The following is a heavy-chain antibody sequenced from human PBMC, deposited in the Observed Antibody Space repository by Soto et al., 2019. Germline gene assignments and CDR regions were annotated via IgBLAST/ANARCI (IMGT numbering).Heavy chain of an antibody. CDR3: ARAFAGFGAYWYFDL. D-gene: IGHD3-16*01. Sequence: SETLSLTCTGSGGSITDYYWRWIRQPPGKALEWIGYGYHSVSIHYNPSLKTRVTISVDTSENQFSLRLSSVTAADTAVYYCARAFAGFGAYWYFDLWGRGTLVTVSS. CDR1: GGSITDYY. J-gene: IGHJ2*01. CDR2: GYHSVSI. V-gene: IGHV4-59*01.